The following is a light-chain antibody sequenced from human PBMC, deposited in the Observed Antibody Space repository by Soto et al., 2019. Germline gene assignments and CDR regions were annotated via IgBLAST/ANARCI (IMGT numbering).Light chain of an antibody. CDR2: GAS. Sequence: DIQLTQSSPTLSASVGDRVTITCRASQSVGIWLAWYQHKPGKAPKVFVYGASSLETGVPSRFGGSGSATEFILVINGLHADDSATYYCRQYFAYPLTFGQGTKVEVK. J-gene: IGKJ1*01. V-gene: IGKV1-5*01. CDR3: RQYFAYPLT. CDR1: QSVGIW.